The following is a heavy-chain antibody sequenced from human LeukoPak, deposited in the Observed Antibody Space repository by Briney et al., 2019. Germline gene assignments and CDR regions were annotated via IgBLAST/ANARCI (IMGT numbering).Heavy chain of an antibody. V-gene: IGHV3-23*01. CDR3: AREAVANDAFDI. J-gene: IGHJ3*02. CDR1: GLTFSSYA. CDR2: ISGNGGST. Sequence: GGSLRLSCPASGLTFSSYAMTWVRQAPGEGLEWVSTISGNGGSTYYADSVKGRFTISRDNSKNTLYMQMNSLRAEDTAVYYCAREAVANDAFDIWGQGTMVTVSS. D-gene: IGHD6-19*01.